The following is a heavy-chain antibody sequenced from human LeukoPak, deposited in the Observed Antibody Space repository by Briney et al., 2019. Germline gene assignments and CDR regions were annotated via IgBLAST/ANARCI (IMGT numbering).Heavy chain of an antibody. CDR3: ARDGTIAGAGTGFTNAFDI. V-gene: IGHV4-31*03. CDR1: GGSISSGGYY. CDR2: IYYSGST. D-gene: IGHD6-13*01. Sequence: PSQTLSLTCTVSGGSISSGGYYWSWIRQHPGKGLEWIGYIYYSGSTYYNPSLKSRVTISVDTSKNQFSLKLSSVTAADTAVYYCARDGTIAGAGTGFTNAFDIWGQGTMVTVSS. J-gene: IGHJ3*02.